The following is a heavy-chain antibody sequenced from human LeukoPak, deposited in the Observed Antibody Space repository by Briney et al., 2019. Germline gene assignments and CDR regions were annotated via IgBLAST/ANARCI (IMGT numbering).Heavy chain of an antibody. Sequence: PSETLSLTCTVSGGSISSYYWSWIRQPAGKGLEWIGRIYTSGSTNYNPSLKSRVTMSVDTSKNQFSLKLSSVTAADTAVYYGVLSLPNIAAVQNFDYWGQGTLVTVSS. D-gene: IGHD6-13*01. CDR2: IYTSGST. CDR1: GGSISSYY. J-gene: IGHJ4*02. V-gene: IGHV4-4*07. CDR3: VLSLPNIAAVQNFDY.